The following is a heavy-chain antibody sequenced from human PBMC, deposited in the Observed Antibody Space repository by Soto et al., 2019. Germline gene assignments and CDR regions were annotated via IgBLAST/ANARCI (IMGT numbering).Heavy chain of an antibody. D-gene: IGHD3-10*01. CDR3: ARELTVVRGVMFDP. Sequence: EVQLVESGGGLVQPGGSLRLSCAASGFTVSSNYMSWVRQAPGKGLEWVSVIYSGGSTYYADSVKGRFTISRDNSKNSLSLQMNSLRAADTAVYYCARELTVVRGVMFDPWGQGTLVTVSS. CDR1: GFTVSSNY. CDR2: IYSGGST. J-gene: IGHJ5*02. V-gene: IGHV3-66*01.